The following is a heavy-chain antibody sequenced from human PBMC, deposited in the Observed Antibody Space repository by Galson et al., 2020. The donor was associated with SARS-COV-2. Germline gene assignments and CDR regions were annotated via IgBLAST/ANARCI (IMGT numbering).Heavy chain of an antibody. J-gene: IGHJ4*02. CDR3: ARDARHYYDSSGYEGSFYFDY. CDR2: ISSDGSNK. CDR1: AFTFSTYG. D-gene: IGHD3-22*01. V-gene: IGHV3-30*03. Sequence: QAGGSLRLSCAASAFTFSTYGMHWVRQAPGKGLEWVAVISSDGSNKYYTDSVKGRFTISRDISKNTLFLQMNSLRPEDTAVYYCARDARHYYDSSGYEGSFYFDYWGQGTLVTVSS.